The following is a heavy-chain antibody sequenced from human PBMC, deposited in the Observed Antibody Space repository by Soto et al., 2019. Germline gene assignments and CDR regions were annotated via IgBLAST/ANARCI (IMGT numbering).Heavy chain of an antibody. V-gene: IGHV4-61*08. Sequence: SETLSLTCTVSGGSISSGVYYWSWIRQHPGKGLEWIGYIYYSGTTTNYNPSLKSRVTLSVDTSKNQFSLKLSSVTAADTALYYCARQGFGELHGLVDVWGQGTTVTVS. CDR1: GGSISSGVYY. CDR3: ARQGFGELHGLVDV. J-gene: IGHJ6*02. D-gene: IGHD3-10*01. CDR2: IYYSGTTT.